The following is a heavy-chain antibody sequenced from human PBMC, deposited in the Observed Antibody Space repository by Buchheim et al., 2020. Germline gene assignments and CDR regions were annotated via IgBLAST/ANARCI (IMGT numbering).Heavy chain of an antibody. D-gene: IGHD2-21*01. CDR3: ARIPYYYYYGLDV. CDR2: IYHSGST. V-gene: IGHV4-4*02. J-gene: IGHJ6*02. Sequence: QVQLQESGPGLVKPSGTLSLTCDVSGGSISSNYWWSWVRQPPGMGLEWIGEIYHSGSTNYNPSLKSRVTLSVDKSKNQFSPKLTSVTAADTAVYYCARIPYYYYYGLDVWGQGTT. CDR1: GGSISSNYW.